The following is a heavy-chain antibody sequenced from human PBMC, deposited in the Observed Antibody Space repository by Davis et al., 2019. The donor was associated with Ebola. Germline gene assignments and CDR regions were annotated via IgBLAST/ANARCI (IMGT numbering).Heavy chain of an antibody. CDR2: IKQDGSEK. J-gene: IGHJ6*02. Sequence: GESLKISCAASGFTFSSYWMSWVRQAPGKGLEWVANIKQDGSEKYYADSVKGRFTISRDNSKNTLYLQMNSLRAEDTAVYYCASSVATPYYYYGMDVWGQGTTVTVSS. CDR1: GFTFSSYW. CDR3: ASSVATPYYYYGMDV. V-gene: IGHV3-7*01. D-gene: IGHD5-12*01.